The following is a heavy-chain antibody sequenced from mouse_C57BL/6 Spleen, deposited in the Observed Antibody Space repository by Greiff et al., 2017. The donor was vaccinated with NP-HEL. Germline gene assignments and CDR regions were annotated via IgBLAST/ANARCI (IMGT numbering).Heavy chain of an antibody. J-gene: IGHJ4*01. D-gene: IGHD1-1*01. Sequence: EVKVEESEGGLVQPGSSMKLSCTASGFTFSDYYMAWVRQVPEKGLEWVANINYDGSSTYYLDSLKSRFIISRDNAKNILYLQMSSLKSEDTATYYCAREGTYGSYYYAMDYWGQGTSVTVSS. V-gene: IGHV5-16*01. CDR2: INYDGSST. CDR1: GFTFSDYY. CDR3: AREGTYGSYYYAMDY.